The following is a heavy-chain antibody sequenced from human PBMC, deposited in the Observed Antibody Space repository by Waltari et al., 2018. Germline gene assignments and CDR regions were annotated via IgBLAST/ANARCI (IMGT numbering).Heavy chain of an antibody. J-gene: IGHJ2*01. CDR1: GFTFHDHA. Sequence: EVQLVQSGGGLVQPGGSLRLPCLPPGFTFHDHAMHWVRQPPGKGLEWVSGIFWKNDRKDYADSVRGRFTISRDNAQNSVYLQMNSLRPEDTALYYCGKDVSPGGLDLWGRGTLVSGSS. V-gene: IGHV3-9*01. D-gene: IGHD3-10*01. CDR3: GKDVSPGGLDL. CDR2: IFWKNDRK.